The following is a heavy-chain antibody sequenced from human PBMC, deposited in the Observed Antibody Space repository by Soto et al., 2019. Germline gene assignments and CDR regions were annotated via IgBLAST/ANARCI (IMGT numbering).Heavy chain of an antibody. CDR1: GGTFSSYV. CDR3: AKAFADYGFWGGRSSTYIRASGMDV. CDR2: IITIFATA. J-gene: IGHJ6*02. V-gene: IGHV1-69*01. D-gene: IGHD3-3*01. Sequence: QVQLVQSGPEMKKPGSSVKVSCKASGGTFSSYVISWVRQAPGHGLEWMVGIITIFATAKYEQKFQGRVTITADEATSTVYMELSSLRPEDTELYFCAKAFADYGFWGGRSSTYIRASGMDVWGQGTPVTVSS.